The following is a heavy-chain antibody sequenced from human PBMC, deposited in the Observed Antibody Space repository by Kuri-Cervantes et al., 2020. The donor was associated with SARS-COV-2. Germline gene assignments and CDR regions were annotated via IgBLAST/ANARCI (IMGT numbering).Heavy chain of an antibody. J-gene: IGHJ3*02. CDR1: GFTFSSYA. CDR2: ISSSSSYI. V-gene: IGHV3-21*01. Sequence: GGSLRLSCAASGFTFSSYAMNWVRQAPGKGLEWVSSISSSSSYIYYAGSVKGRFTISRDNAKNSLYLQMNSLRAEDTAVYYCARDWAGTEGFDAFDIWGQGTMVTVSS. D-gene: IGHD3/OR15-3a*01. CDR3: ARDWAGTEGFDAFDI.